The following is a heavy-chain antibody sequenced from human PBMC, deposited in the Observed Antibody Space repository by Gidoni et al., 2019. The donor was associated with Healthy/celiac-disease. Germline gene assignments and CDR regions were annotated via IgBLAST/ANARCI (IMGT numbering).Heavy chain of an antibody. CDR2: IDWDDDK. CDR1: GFSLSTSGMR. D-gene: IGHD3-16*01. V-gene: IGHV2-70*04. CDR3: ARSPLDYGMDV. Sequence: QVTLKSSGPALVKPTQTLTLTCTFSGFSLSTSGMRVSWIRQPPGKALEWLARIDWDDDKFYSTSLKTRLTISKDTSKNQVVLTMTNMDPVDTATYYCARSPLDYGMDVWGQGTTVTVSS. J-gene: IGHJ6*02.